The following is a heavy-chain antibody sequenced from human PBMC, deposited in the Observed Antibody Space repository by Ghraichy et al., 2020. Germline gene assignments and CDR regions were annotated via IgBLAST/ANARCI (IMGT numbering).Heavy chain of an antibody. Sequence: GESLNISSAASGFTFSSYGMHWVRQAPGKGLEWVAVIWYDGSNKYYADSVKGRFTISRDNSKNTLYLQMNSLRAEDTAVYYCARDLGDGYNDFDYWGQGTLVTVSS. CDR1: GFTFSSYG. D-gene: IGHD5-24*01. CDR3: ARDLGDGYNDFDY. J-gene: IGHJ4*02. CDR2: IWYDGSNK. V-gene: IGHV3-33*01.